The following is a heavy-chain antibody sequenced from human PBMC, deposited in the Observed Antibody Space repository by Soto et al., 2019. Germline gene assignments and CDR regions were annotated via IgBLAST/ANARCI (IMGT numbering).Heavy chain of an antibody. D-gene: IGHD5-18*01. Sequence: KVSSYSLRICAVDWVRQAPGQRLEWMGWINAGNGNTKYSQKFQGRVTITRDTSASTAYMELSSLRSEDTAMYYCARDPGYRYGYNCGPGPLVTSPQ. J-gene: IGHJ4*02. CDR2: INAGNGNT. V-gene: IGHV1-3*01. CDR3: ARDPGYRYGYN. CDR1: SYSLRICA.